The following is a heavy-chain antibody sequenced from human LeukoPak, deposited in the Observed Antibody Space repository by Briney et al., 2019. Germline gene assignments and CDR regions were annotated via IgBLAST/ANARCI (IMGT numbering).Heavy chain of an antibody. CDR1: GYTXTSYY. CDR3: ARRHKHYYQIDY. CDR2: ANPSRGST. D-gene: IGHD1-26*01. V-gene: IGHV1-46*01. J-gene: IGHJ4*02. Sequence: ASVKVSCKASGYTXTSYYLHWDRQPPGQGLEWMVMANPSRGSTSYAQKGQGRVTMTRDTSTTTAYMELSSMRSGDTHVFYCARRHKHYYQIDYWGQRTLVTVSS.